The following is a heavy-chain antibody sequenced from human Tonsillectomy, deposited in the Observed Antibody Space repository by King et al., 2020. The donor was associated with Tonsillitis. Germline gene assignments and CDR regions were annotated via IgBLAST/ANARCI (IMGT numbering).Heavy chain of an antibody. V-gene: IGHV3-64D*06. CDR1: GFTFSSYA. J-gene: IGHJ3*02. CDR2: IGSNGGST. Sequence: VQLVESGGGLVQPGGSLRLSCSASGFTFSSYAMHWVRQAPGKGLEYVSAIGSNGGSTYYADSVKGRFTTSRDNSKNTLFLQMSSLRPEDTAGYYGVKDRSFTGMWGVFEIWGQGTRVTVSS. D-gene: IGHD2-8*02. CDR3: VKDRSFTGMWGVFEI.